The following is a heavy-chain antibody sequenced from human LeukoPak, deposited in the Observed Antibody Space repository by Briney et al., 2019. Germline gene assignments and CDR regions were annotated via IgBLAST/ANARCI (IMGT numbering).Heavy chain of an antibody. CDR2: INHSGST. CDR1: GGSFSGYY. J-gene: IGHJ4*02. D-gene: IGHD3-22*01. V-gene: IGHV4-34*01. Sequence: PSETLSLTCAVCGGSFSGYYWSWVRQPPGKGLEWIGEINHSGSTNYHPSLNTPVTISVDTSKNQFSLQLTSVTAADTAVYYCARRRTFYDSSGYFFDYWGQGTLVTVSS. CDR3: ARRRTFYDSSGYFFDY.